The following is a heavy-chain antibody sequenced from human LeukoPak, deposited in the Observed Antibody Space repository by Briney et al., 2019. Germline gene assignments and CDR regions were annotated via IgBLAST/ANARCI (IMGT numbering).Heavy chain of an antibody. CDR3: AGLDSSGYYYFDY. Sequence: LRLSCAASGFTFSSYAMSWVRQHPGKGLEWIGYIYYSGSTYYNPSLKSRVTISVDTSKNQFSLKLSSVTAADTAVYYCAGLDSSGYYYFDYWGQGTLVTVSS. J-gene: IGHJ4*02. CDR2: IYYSGST. CDR1: GFTFSSYA. D-gene: IGHD3-22*01. V-gene: IGHV4-31*02.